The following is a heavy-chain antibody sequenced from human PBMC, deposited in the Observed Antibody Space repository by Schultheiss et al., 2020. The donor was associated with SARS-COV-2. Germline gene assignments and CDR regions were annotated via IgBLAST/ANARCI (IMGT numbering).Heavy chain of an antibody. Sequence: SETLSLTCTVSGGSISSYYWSWIRQPPGKGLEWIGYIYYSGSTYYNPSLKSRVTISVDTSKNQFSLRLNSVTAADTAVYYCATDRDCSGGSCYGVGWFDPWGQGTLVTVSS. J-gene: IGHJ5*02. V-gene: IGHV4-59*12. D-gene: IGHD2-15*01. CDR2: IYYSGST. CDR1: GGSISSYY. CDR3: ATDRDCSGGSCYGVGWFDP.